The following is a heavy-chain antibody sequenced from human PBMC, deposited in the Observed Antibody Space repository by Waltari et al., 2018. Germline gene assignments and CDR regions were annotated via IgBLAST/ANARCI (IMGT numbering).Heavy chain of an antibody. CDR2: INHSGST. J-gene: IGHJ4*02. CDR1: GGSFSGYY. Sequence: QVPLQQWGAGLLKPSETLSLTCAVYGGSFSGYYWSWIRQPPGKGLEWIGEINHSGSTNYNPSLKSRVTISVDTSKNQFSLKLSSVTAADTAVYYCARVRRVPRYYFDYWGQGTLVTVSS. V-gene: IGHV4-34*01. D-gene: IGHD3-3*01. CDR3: ARVRRVPRYYFDY.